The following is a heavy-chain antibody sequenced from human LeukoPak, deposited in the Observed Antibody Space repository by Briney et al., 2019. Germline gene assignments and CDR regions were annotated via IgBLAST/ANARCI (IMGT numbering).Heavy chain of an antibody. J-gene: IGHJ4*02. D-gene: IGHD1-26*01. CDR1: GFIFSSYG. V-gene: IGHV3-33*01. CDR2: IWYDGSNK. Sequence: GRSLRLSCAASGFIFSSYGMHWVRQAPGKGLEWVAVIWYDGSNKNYVDSVKGRFTISRDNSKNTLYLQMNSLRAEDTAVYYCARDIELSCWGQGTLVTVSS. CDR3: ARDIELSC.